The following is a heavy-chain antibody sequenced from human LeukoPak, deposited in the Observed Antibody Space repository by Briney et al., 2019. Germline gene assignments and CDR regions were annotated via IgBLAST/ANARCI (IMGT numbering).Heavy chain of an antibody. V-gene: IGHV3-23*01. J-gene: IGHJ4*02. CDR2: ISGSGGST. Sequence: GGSLRLSCAASGFTFSSYAMSWVRQAPGKGLEWVSAISGSGGSTYYADSVKGRFTISRDNSKNTPCLQMNSLRAEDTAVYYCAKDIQGPGYFDWLLHDCALDYWGQGTLVTVSS. D-gene: IGHD3-9*01. CDR3: AKDIQGPGYFDWLLHDCALDY. CDR1: GFTFSSYA.